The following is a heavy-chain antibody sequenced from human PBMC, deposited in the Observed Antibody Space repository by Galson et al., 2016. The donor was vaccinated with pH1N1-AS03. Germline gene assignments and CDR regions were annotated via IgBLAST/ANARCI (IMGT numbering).Heavy chain of an antibody. V-gene: IGHV4-59*12. Sequence: ETLSLTCSVSGDSIRSNDWSWIRQSPGKGLEFIGYISRGGSTNYNPSLKSRATISVDTSNSRFSLSLRSATAADTAVYFCSRRFVVRLLDDLSEAFDMWGQGTMVTVSS. J-gene: IGHJ3*02. D-gene: IGHD2-21*01. CDR3: SRRFVVRLLDDLSEAFDM. CDR1: GDSIRSND. CDR2: ISRGGST.